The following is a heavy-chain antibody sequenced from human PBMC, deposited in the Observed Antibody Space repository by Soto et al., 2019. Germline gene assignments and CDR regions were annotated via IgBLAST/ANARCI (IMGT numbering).Heavy chain of an antibody. D-gene: IGHD3-22*01. CDR2: ISSDGSNE. Sequence: QVQLVESGGGVVQPGRSLRLSCAASGFTFSTYGMHWVRQRPGKGLEWVAVISSDGSNEYYADPVKGRFTISRDNSKNTLYLQMNSLRVEDTAVYYCAKTITTYSGDSRGRGALVDYWGQGTLVTVSS. J-gene: IGHJ4*02. CDR1: GFTFSTYG. CDR3: AKTITTYSGDSRGRGALVDY. V-gene: IGHV3-30*18.